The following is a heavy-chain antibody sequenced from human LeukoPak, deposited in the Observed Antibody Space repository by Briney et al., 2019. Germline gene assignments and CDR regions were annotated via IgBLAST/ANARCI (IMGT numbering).Heavy chain of an antibody. CDR1: GFTFSSYG. D-gene: IGHD6-19*01. Sequence: GALRLSCAASGFTFSSYGMHWVRQAPGKGLEWVAFIRYDGSNKYYADSVKGRFTISRDNSKNTLYLQMNSLRAEDTAVYYCAKLGLPSSGWYSGAMDVWGKGTTVTVSS. CDR3: AKLGLPSSGWYSGAMDV. CDR2: IRYDGSNK. J-gene: IGHJ6*04. V-gene: IGHV3-30*02.